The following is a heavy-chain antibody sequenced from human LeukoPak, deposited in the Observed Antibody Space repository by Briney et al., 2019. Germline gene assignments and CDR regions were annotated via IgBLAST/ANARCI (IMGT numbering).Heavy chain of an antibody. Sequence: GGSLRLSCAASGFTFSTYSMNWVRQAPGKGLEWVSSISSSSSYIYYADSVKGRFTISRDNVKNSLYLQMESLRVEDTALYYCATSRDSSGVDWGQGALVTVSS. J-gene: IGHJ4*02. D-gene: IGHD3-22*01. V-gene: IGHV3-21*01. CDR2: ISSSSSYI. CDR3: ATSRDSSGVD. CDR1: GFTFSTYS.